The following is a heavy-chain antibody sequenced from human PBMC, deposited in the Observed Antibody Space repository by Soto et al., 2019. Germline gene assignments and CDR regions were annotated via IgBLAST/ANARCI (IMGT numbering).Heavy chain of an antibody. Sequence: GSLRLSCAASGFTFSSYGMHWVRQAPGKGLEWVAVISYDGSNKYYADSVKGRFTISRDNSKNTLYLQMNSLRAEDTAVYYCAKEAHSSGWFQMTYYYYGMDVWGQGTTVTVYS. D-gene: IGHD6-19*01. CDR1: GFTFSSYG. V-gene: IGHV3-30*18. CDR2: ISYDGSNK. CDR3: AKEAHSSGWFQMTYYYYGMDV. J-gene: IGHJ6*02.